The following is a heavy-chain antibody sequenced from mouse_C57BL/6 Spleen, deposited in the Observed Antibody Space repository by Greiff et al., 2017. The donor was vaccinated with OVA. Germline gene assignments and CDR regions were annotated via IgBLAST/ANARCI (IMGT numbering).Heavy chain of an antibody. CDR2: IYPGDGDT. J-gene: IGHJ2*01. CDR3: ARDGYWYYFDY. V-gene: IGHV1-82*01. D-gene: IGHD2-3*01. CDR1: GYAFSSSW. Sequence: QVQLQQSGPELVKPGASVKISCKASGYAFSSSWMNWVKQRPGKGLEWIGRIYPGDGDTNYNGKFKGKATLTADKSSSTAYMQLSSLTSEDSAVYFCARDGYWYYFDYWGQGTTLTVSS.